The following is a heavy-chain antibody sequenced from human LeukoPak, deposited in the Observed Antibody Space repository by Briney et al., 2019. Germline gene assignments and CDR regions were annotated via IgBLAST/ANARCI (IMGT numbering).Heavy chain of an antibody. V-gene: IGHV4-59*12. J-gene: IGHJ6*02. D-gene: IGHD3-10*01. Sequence: SETLSLTCTVSGGSISSYYWSWIRQPPGKGLEWIGYIYYSGSTNYNPSLKSRVTISVDTSKNQFSLKLSSVTAADTAVYYCARESLRGYGSGSYYNNPSPDRYYYGMDVWGQGTTVTVSS. CDR1: GGSISSYY. CDR3: ARESLRGYGSGSYYNNPSPDRYYYGMDV. CDR2: IYYSGST.